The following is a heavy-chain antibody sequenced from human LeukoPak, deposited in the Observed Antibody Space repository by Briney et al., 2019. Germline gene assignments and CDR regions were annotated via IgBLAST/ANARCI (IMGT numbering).Heavy chain of an antibody. CDR1: GFTFSNYA. CDR2: ISDSGGST. V-gene: IGHV3-23*01. Sequence: GGSLRLSCAASGFTFSNYAMSWVRQAPGKGLEWVSLISDSGGSTYYADSVKGRFTISRYNSKNTLYLQMNSLRAEDTAVYYCAKGGGSRNFDYWGQGTLVTVSS. J-gene: IGHJ4*02. CDR3: AKGGGSRNFDY. D-gene: IGHD1-26*01.